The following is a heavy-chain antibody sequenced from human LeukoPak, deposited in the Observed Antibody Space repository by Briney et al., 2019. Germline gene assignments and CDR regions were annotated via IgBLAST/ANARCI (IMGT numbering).Heavy chain of an antibody. CDR3: ARAEMFEAFDI. J-gene: IGHJ3*02. D-gene: IGHD5-24*01. CDR2: IYYSGST. Sequence: PSETLSLTCTVSGGSISSGDYYWSWIRQPPGKGLEWIGYIYYSGSTYYNPSLKSRVTISVDTSKNQFSLKLSSVTAEDTAVYYCARAEMFEAFDIWGQGTMVTVSS. V-gene: IGHV4-30-4*01. CDR1: GGSISSGDYY.